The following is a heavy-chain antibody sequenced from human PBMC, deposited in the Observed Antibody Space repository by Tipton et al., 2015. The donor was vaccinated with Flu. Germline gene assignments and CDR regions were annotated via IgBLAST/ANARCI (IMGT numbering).Heavy chain of an antibody. V-gene: IGHV3-23*01. CDR3: ATGGGAEFDY. Sequence: SLRLSCAASGLIFSGYAMSWIRKAPGKGLEWVSSISSRADYTYYVGSVKGRFTISRDNSKNTLSLQMDSLRAEDTAVYYCATGGGAEFDYWGQGILVTVSS. CDR1: GLIFSGYA. CDR2: ISSRADYT. D-gene: IGHD4-23*01. J-gene: IGHJ4*02.